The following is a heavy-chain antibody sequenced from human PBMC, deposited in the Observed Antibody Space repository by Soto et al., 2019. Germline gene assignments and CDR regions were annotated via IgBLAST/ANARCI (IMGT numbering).Heavy chain of an antibody. Sequence: TETLSLTCAVYGGSFSGYYWSWIRQPPGKGLEWIGEINHSGSTNYNPSLKSRVTISVDTSKNQFSLKLSSVTAADTAVYYCARALSTGSYYLDYWGQGTLVTVSS. CDR1: GGSFSGYY. D-gene: IGHD1-26*01. CDR3: ARALSTGSYYLDY. J-gene: IGHJ4*02. CDR2: INHSGST. V-gene: IGHV4-34*01.